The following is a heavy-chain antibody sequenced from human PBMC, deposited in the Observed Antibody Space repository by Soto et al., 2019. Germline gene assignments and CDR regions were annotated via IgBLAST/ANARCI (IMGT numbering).Heavy chain of an antibody. D-gene: IGHD1-26*01. CDR3: ASPSVGSPLAFDI. Sequence: SVKVSCKASGGTFSSYTISWVRQAPGQGLEWMGRIIPILGIANYAQKFQGRVTITADKSTSTAYMELSSLRSEDTAMYYCASPSVGSPLAFDIWGQGTMVTVSS. CDR2: IIPILGIA. J-gene: IGHJ3*02. V-gene: IGHV1-69*02. CDR1: GGTFSSYT.